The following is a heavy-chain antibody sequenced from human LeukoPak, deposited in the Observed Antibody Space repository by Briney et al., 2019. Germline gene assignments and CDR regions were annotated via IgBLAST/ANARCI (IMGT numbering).Heavy chain of an antibody. Sequence: ASVKVSCKASGYTFTSYYMHWVRQAPGRGLEWMGIINPSGGSTSYAQKFQGRVTMTRDTSTSTVYMELSSLRSEDTAVYYCARDLNNCSGGSCYYFDYWGQGTLVTVSS. CDR3: ARDLNNCSGGSCYYFDY. V-gene: IGHV1-46*01. CDR1: GYTFTSYY. D-gene: IGHD2-15*01. CDR2: INPSGGST. J-gene: IGHJ4*02.